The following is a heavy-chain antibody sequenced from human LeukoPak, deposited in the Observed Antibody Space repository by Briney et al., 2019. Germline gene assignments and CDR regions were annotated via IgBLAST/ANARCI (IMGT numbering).Heavy chain of an antibody. CDR1: GFTFTYYG. Sequence: GGSLRLXCTASGFTFTYYGMHWVRQAPGKGLESVAIIWYDGSNKYYVDSVKGRFTISRDNSKNTVYLQMNSLRAEDTAVYYCAKDSGYAFDIWGQGTMVTVSS. CDR2: IWYDGSNK. D-gene: IGHD3-10*01. V-gene: IGHV3-33*06. CDR3: AKDSGYAFDI. J-gene: IGHJ3*02.